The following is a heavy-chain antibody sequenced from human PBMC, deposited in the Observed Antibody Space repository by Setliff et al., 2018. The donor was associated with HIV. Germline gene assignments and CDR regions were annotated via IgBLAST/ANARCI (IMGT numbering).Heavy chain of an antibody. D-gene: IGHD4-4*01. V-gene: IGHV1-8*01. CDR2: MNPDSGNT. CDR1: GYTFTNFD. J-gene: IGHJ4*02. CDR3: TRALHYSNYVYFDY. Sequence: ASVKVSCKASGYTFTNFDINWVRQATGQGLEWMGWMNPDSGNTGYAQKFQGRVTMTRNTSIDTAYMELSSLRSEDTAVYYCTRALHYSNYVYFDYWGQGTLVTVSS.